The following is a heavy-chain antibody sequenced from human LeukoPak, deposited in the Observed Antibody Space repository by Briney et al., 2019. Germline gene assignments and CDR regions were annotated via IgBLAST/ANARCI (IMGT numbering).Heavy chain of an antibody. V-gene: IGHV4-34*01. CDR3: ARFKTADEDDSVFDH. Sequence: PSETLSLTCAVSGGSLRGHFWTWIRQPPGMGLEWIGEINLVGITTYNKSLGSRVSISMDTSNSQFSLRLQSVTAADTAVYFCARFKTADEDDSVFDHWGQGSLVIVSS. D-gene: IGHD2-15*01. J-gene: IGHJ4*02. CDR1: GGSLRGHF. CDR2: INLVGIT.